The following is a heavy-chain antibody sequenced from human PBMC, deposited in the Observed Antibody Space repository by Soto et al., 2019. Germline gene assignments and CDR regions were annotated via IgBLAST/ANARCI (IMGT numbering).Heavy chain of an antibody. J-gene: IGHJ4*02. CDR3: ATLGSSYAIERYSEY. Sequence: ASVKVSCKVSGYTLTELSMHWVRQAPGKGLEWMGGFDPEDGETIYAQKFQGRVTMTEDTSTDTAYMELSSLRSEDTAVYYCATLGSSYAIERYSEYWGQGTLVTVSS. CDR2: FDPEDGET. CDR1: GYTLTELS. D-gene: IGHD2-8*01. V-gene: IGHV1-24*01.